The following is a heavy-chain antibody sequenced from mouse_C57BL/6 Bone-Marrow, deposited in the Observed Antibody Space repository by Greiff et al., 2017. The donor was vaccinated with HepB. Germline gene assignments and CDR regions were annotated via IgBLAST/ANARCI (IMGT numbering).Heavy chain of an antibody. CDR3: ARPSYYGNLYYAMDY. CDR2: ISSGGSYT. V-gene: IGHV5-6*01. CDR1: GFTFSSYG. J-gene: IGHJ4*01. Sequence: EVNVVESGGDLVKPGGSLKLSCAASGFTFSSYGMSWVRQTPDKRLEWVATISSGGSYTYYPDSVKGRFTISRDNAKNTLYLQMSSLKSEDTAMYYCARPSYYGNLYYAMDYWGQGTSVTVSS. D-gene: IGHD2-10*01.